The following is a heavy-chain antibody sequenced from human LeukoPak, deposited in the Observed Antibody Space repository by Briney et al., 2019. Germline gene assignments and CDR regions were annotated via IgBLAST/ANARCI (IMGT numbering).Heavy chain of an antibody. V-gene: IGHV3-48*03. J-gene: IGHJ4*02. Sequence: GGSLRLSCTASGFSFSRYEMNWVRQAPGKGLEWVSYISSSGATIYYADSVKGRFTISRDNSKNTLYLQMNSLRAEDTAVYYCAKDQAWLRFDYWGQGTLVTVSS. CDR1: GFSFSRYE. CDR3: AKDQAWLRFDY. D-gene: IGHD5-12*01. CDR2: ISSSGATI.